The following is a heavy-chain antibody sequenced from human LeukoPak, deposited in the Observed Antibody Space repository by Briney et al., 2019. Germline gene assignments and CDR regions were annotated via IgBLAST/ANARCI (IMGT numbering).Heavy chain of an antibody. Sequence: PSETLSLTCAVSGGSISSSNWWSWVRQPPGKGLEWIGEIYHSGSTYYNPSLKSRVTISVDTSKNQFSLKLSSVTAADTAVYYCARAFRSFRWGLGPSGGFDIWGQGTMVTVSS. D-gene: IGHD4-23*01. V-gene: IGHV4-4*02. CDR3: ARAFRSFRWGLGPSGGFDI. J-gene: IGHJ3*02. CDR1: GGSISSSNW. CDR2: IYHSGST.